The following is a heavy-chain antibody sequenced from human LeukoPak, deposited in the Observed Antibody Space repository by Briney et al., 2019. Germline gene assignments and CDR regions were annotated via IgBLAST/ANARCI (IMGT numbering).Heavy chain of an antibody. J-gene: IGHJ6*03. V-gene: IGHV3-11*01. D-gene: IGHD6-6*01. CDR3: ANGHPRIAAQYYMDV. CDR2: ISSSGSTI. Sequence: KPGGSLRLSCAASGFTFSDYYMSWIRQAPGKGLEWVSYISSSGSTIYYADSVKGRFTISRDNAKNSLYLQMNSLRAEDTAVYYCANGHPRIAAQYYMDVWGKGTTVTVSS. CDR1: GFTFSDYY.